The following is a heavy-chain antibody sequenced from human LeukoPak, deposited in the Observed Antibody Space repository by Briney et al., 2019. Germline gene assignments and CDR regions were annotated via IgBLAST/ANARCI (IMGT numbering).Heavy chain of an antibody. J-gene: IGHJ3*02. CDR3: ARQSSHYYYDSSGYAFDI. Sequence: SVKVSCKASGGTFSSYAISWVRQAPGQGLEWMGGIIPIFGTANYAQKFQGRVTITADGSTSTAYMELSSLRSEDTAVYYCARQSSHYYYDSSGYAFDIWGQGTMVTVSS. CDR1: GGTFSSYA. CDR2: IIPIFGTA. V-gene: IGHV1-69*13. D-gene: IGHD3-22*01.